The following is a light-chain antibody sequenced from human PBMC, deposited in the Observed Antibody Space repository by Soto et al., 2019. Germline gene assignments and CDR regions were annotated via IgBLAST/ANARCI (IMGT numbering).Light chain of an antibody. Sequence: ENVLTQSPGTLSLSPGERATLSCRASQSISSTYFAWYQHKPGQAPRLLIYCVSGRATGIPDTFSGSGSGTDFTLTISTLEPEDFAVYYCHQYDTRPQIFGQGTKLENK. CDR1: QSISSTY. V-gene: IGKV3-20*01. CDR3: HQYDTRPQI. CDR2: CVS. J-gene: IGKJ2*01.